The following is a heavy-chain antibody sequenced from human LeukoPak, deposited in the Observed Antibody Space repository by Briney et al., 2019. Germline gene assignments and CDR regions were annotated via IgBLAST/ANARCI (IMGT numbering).Heavy chain of an antibody. CDR3: AKVVRRVVTAIIDY. Sequence: PGGSLRLSCAASGFTFSSYAMSWVRQAPGKGLEWVSAISGSGGSTYYADSVKGRFTISRDNSKNTLYLQMNSLRAEDTAVYYCAKVVRRVVTAIIDYWGQGSLVTVSS. J-gene: IGHJ4*02. CDR2: ISGSGGST. V-gene: IGHV3-23*01. CDR1: GFTFSSYA. D-gene: IGHD2-21*02.